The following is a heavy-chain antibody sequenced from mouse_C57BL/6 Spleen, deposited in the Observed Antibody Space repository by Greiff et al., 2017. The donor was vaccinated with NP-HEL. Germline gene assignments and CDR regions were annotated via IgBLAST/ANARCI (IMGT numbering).Heavy chain of an antibody. V-gene: IGHV5-9-1*02. D-gene: IGHD3-2*02. J-gene: IGHJ4*01. CDR1: GFTFSSYA. Sequence: EVKVVESGEGLVKPGGSLKLSCAASGFTFSSYAMSWVRQTPEKRLEWVAYISSGGDYIYYADTVKGRFTISRDNARNTLYLQMSSLKSEDTAMYYCTRVAAQAPVYAMDYWGQGTSVTVSS. CDR2: ISSGGDYI. CDR3: TRVAAQAPVYAMDY.